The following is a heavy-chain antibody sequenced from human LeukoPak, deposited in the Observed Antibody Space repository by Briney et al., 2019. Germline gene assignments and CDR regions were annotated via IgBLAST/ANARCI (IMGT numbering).Heavy chain of an antibody. CDR1: GFIFRDYY. CDR2: ISSGGSTI. D-gene: IGHD5-24*01. Sequence: GGSLRLSCAASGFIFRDYYMSWIRQAPGKGLEWISYISSGGSTIYYTDSVKGRFTISRDDAKNSLYLHMNNLRAEDTVVYYCAREGWLQPQYYFDYWGQGTLVTVSS. CDR3: AREGWLQPQYYFDY. V-gene: IGHV3-11*01. J-gene: IGHJ4*02.